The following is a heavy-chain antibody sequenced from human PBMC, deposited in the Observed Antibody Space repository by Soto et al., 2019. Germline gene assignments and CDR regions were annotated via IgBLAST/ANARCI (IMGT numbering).Heavy chain of an antibody. D-gene: IGHD4-17*01. CDR2: IYYSGST. J-gene: IGHJ4*02. CDR3: ARWGLRSYGDRGEIDY. V-gene: IGHV4-30-4*01. CDR1: GGSISSGDYY. Sequence: QVQLQESGPGLVKPSQTLSLTCTVSGGSISSGDYYWSWIRQPPGKGLEWIGYIYYSGSTYYNPSLKSRVTISVDTSKNQFSLKLSSVTAADTAVYYCARWGLRSYGDRGEIDYWGQRTLVTVSS.